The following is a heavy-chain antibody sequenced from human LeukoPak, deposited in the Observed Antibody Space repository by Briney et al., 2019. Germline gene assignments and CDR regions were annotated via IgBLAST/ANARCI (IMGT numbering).Heavy chain of an antibody. V-gene: IGHV3-64*01. CDR2: ISSNGGST. Sequence: GGSLRLSCAASGFTFSSYAMHWVRQAPGKGLEYVSAISSNGGSTYYANSVKGRFTISRDNSKNTLYLQMGSLRAEDMAVYYCTTGQRYCSGGSCYHYYYYYGMDVWGQGTTVIVSS. J-gene: IGHJ6*02. D-gene: IGHD2-15*01. CDR3: TTGQRYCSGGSCYHYYYYYGMDV. CDR1: GFTFSSYA.